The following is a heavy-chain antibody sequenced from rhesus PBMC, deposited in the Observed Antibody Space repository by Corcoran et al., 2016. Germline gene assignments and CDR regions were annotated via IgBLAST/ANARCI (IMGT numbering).Heavy chain of an antibody. CDR3: ARDITVAGGFDY. J-gene: IGHJ4*01. V-gene: IGHV4-122*02. CDR1: GYSISGYY. CDR2: ITHSGST. Sequence: QVQLQESGPGLVKPSETLSLTCAVSGYSISGYYWSWIRQAPGKGLEWIGYITHSGSTSYNPSLKSRVPISRDTSKNQFSLKLSSVTAADTAVYYCARDITVAGGFDYWGQGVLVTVSS. D-gene: IGHD4-29*01.